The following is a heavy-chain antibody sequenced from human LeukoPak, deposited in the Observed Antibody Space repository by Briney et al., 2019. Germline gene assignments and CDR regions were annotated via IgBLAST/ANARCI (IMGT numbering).Heavy chain of an antibody. CDR1: GASLNTYF. CDR3: AFNGGGYYGVAYFDY. D-gene: IGHD7-27*01. CDR2: INHSGST. V-gene: IGHV4-34*01. Sequence: PSETLSLTCGVSGASLNTYFWSWVRQPPGKGLEWIGEINHSGSTNDNPSLTNRVTMSVDPSKNEFSLQLKFVTAEDTSVYYCAFNGGGYYGVAYFDYWGQGTLVTVSS. J-gene: IGHJ4*02.